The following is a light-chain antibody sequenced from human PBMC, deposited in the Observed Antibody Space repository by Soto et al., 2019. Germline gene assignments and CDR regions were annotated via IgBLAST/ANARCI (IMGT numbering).Light chain of an antibody. CDR1: QSVSSRY. CDR2: GAY. CDR3: QHYVTSTPYT. V-gene: IGKV3-20*01. J-gene: IGKJ2*01. Sequence: EIVLTQSPVTLSLSPGERATLACRASQSVSSRYLAWYQQKPGQAPRLLIYGAYSGATGIPDRFSGSGSGTDFAHTISKLDPDDSAVYYCQHYVTSTPYTFGQGTKLEIK.